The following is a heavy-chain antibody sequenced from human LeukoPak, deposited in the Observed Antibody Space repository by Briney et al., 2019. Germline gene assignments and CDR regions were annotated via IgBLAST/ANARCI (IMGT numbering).Heavy chain of an antibody. CDR3: ARGYDRLRRQRPIRRFDY. CDR1: GGSISSSSYY. CDR2: INHSGST. V-gene: IGHV4-39*07. D-gene: IGHD2-2*01. Sequence: PSETLSLTCTVSGGSISSSSYYWGWIRQLPGKGLEWIGEINHSGSTNHNPSLKSRVTLSIDTSKSHFSLKLNSVTAADTAVYYCARGYDRLRRQRPIRRFDYWGQGTPVTVSS. J-gene: IGHJ4*02.